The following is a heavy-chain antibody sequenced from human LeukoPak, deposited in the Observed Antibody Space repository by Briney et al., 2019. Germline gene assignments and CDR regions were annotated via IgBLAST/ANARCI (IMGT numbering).Heavy chain of an antibody. J-gene: IGHJ4*02. CDR1: GFTVSGNY. CDR3: AKEGIEQLEPLFDY. V-gene: IGHV3-23*01. Sequence: PTGGSLRLSCAASGFTVSGNYMAWVRQAPGEGLEWVSAISGSGASTYYADSVKGRFTISRDNSKNTLYLQMNSLRAEDTAVYYCAKEGIEQLEPLFDYWGQGTLVTVSS. CDR2: ISGSGAST. D-gene: IGHD6-6*01.